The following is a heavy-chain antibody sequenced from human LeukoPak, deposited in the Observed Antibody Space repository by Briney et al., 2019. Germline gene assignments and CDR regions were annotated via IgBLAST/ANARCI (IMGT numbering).Heavy chain of an antibody. CDR1: GGSISSYY. V-gene: IGHV4-4*07. CDR3: ARDSPGDCSSTSCYFYYYYYYMDV. Sequence: SETLSLTCTVSGGSISSYYWSWIRQPAGKGLEWIGRIYTSGSTNYNPSLKSRVTMSVDTSKNQFSLKLSSVTAADTDVYYCARDSPGDCSSTSCYFYYYYYYMDVWGKGTTVTVSS. J-gene: IGHJ6*03. CDR2: IYTSGST. D-gene: IGHD2-2*01.